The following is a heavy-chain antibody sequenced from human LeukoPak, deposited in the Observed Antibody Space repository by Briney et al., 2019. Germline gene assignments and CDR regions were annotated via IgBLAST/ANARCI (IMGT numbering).Heavy chain of an antibody. Sequence: ASVKVSCKASGYTFTSYGISWVRQAPGQGLEWMGWISAYNGNKNYAQKLQGRVTMTTDTSTSTAYMELRSLRSDDTAVYYCARVPIFGVVMPPLFWGQGTLVTVSS. J-gene: IGHJ4*02. CDR1: GYTFTSYG. CDR2: ISAYNGNK. CDR3: ARVPIFGVVMPPLF. V-gene: IGHV1-18*01. D-gene: IGHD3-3*01.